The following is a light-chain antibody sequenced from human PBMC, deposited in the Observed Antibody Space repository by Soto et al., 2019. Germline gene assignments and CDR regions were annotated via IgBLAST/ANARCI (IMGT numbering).Light chain of an antibody. CDR1: SSNIGSNY. V-gene: IGLV1-47*02. Sequence: QSALTQPPSASGTPGQRVTISCSGSSSNIGSNYVYWYQQLPGTAPKLLIYSDNQRPSGVPDRFSGSKSGTSASLAISGLRSDDEADYYCAAWDDSLSVLFGGGTKLTVL. CDR2: SDN. CDR3: AAWDDSLSVL. J-gene: IGLJ2*01.